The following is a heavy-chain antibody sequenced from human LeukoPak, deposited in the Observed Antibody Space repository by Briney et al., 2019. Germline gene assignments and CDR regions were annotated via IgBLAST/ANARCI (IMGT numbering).Heavy chain of an antibody. CDR1: GYTLTTCG. CDR3: ARVGYCSRTSCQKGLGAFDI. Sequence: GASVKVSCKASGYTLTTCGITWVRQAPGQGLEWMGWISGYNDNTNYAQKVQGRVTLTTDTSTNTAYMELTSLRSDDTALYYCARVGYCSRTSCQKGLGAFDIWGQGTMVTVSS. CDR2: ISGYNDNT. D-gene: IGHD2-2*01. V-gene: IGHV1-18*01. J-gene: IGHJ3*02.